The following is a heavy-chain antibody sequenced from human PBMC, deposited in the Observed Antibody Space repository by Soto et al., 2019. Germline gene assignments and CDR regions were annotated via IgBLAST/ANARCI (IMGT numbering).Heavy chain of an antibody. Sequence: EVQLLESGGGLVQPGGSLRLSCAASGFTFGTYAMNWVRQAPGKGLEWVSGITGSGGSTYYADYVKGRFTISRDNSKNTLYLQMNSLRGDDTAVYYCAKDRSVDTRDWFDPWGQGTLVTVSS. D-gene: IGHD5-18*01. J-gene: IGHJ5*02. CDR3: AKDRSVDTRDWFDP. CDR1: GFTFGTYA. CDR2: ITGSGGST. V-gene: IGHV3-23*01.